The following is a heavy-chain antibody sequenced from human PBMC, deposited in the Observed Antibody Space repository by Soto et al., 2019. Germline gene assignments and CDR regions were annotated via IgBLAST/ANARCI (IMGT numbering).Heavy chain of an antibody. CDR1: GFTFSSYS. CDR3: ARDNGMAGSFDP. CDR2: ISIGSSTI. Sequence: HPGGSLRLSCAASGFTFSSYSMNWVRQAPGKGLEWVSYISIGSSTIYYADSVKGRFTISRDNAKNSLSLQMNSLRDEDTAVYYCARDNGMAGSFDPWGQGTLVTVSS. D-gene: IGHD2-8*01. J-gene: IGHJ5*02. V-gene: IGHV3-48*02.